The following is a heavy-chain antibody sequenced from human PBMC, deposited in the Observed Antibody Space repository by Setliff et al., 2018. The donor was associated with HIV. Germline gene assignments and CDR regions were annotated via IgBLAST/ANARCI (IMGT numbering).Heavy chain of an antibody. CDR3: ARDFLGDPDWSLDY. CDR2: IDANTGIP. Sequence: ASVKVSCKASAFTFNIYAIHWVRQAPGQGLEWMGYIDANTGIPTYAQALSGRFVFSLDTPVTTAYLQISSLTAEDTAVYYCARDFLGDPDWSLDYWGQGTLVTVSS. D-gene: IGHD3-9*01. CDR1: AFTFNIYA. J-gene: IGHJ4*02. V-gene: IGHV7-4-1*02.